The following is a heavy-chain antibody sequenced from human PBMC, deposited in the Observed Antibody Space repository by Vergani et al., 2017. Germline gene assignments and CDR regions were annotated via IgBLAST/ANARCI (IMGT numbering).Heavy chain of an antibody. CDR3: AKDVVVVVAATKYDYYYYMDV. D-gene: IGHD2-15*01. J-gene: IGHJ6*03. CDR2: ISGSGGST. V-gene: IGHV3-23*04. CDR1: GLNVGTNS. Sequence: QLVETGGALIQPGGSLRLSCAVSGLNVGTNSMSWVRQAPGKGLEWVSAISGSGGSTYYADSVKGRFTISRDNSKNTLYLQMNSLRAEDTAVYYCAKDVVVVVAATKYDYYYYMDVWGKGTTVTVSS.